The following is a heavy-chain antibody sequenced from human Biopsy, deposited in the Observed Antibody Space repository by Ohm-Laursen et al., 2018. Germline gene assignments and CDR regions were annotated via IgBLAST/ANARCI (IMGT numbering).Heavy chain of an antibody. D-gene: IGHD5-24*01. CDR3: ARGPSGVATIG. J-gene: IGHJ4*02. CDR1: GFTFSSFW. Sequence: SLRLSCAASGFTFSSFWMSWVRQAPGKGLEWVANIKQDGSEKNYVDSVKGRFTISRDNAKNSLLLQMNRLRVEATAVYYCARGPSGVATIGRGQGTLVTVSS. CDR2: IKQDGSEK. V-gene: IGHV3-7*04.